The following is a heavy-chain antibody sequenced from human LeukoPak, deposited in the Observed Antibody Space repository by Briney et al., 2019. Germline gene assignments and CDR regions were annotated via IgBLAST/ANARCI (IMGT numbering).Heavy chain of an antibody. V-gene: IGHV3-30-3*01. CDR3: ARDRGALFGVVINNWFDP. CDR1: GFTFSSYA. Sequence: GRSLRLSCAASGFTFSSYAMHWVRQAPGKGLEWVAVISYDGSNKYYADFVKGRFTISRDNSKNTLYLQMNSLRAEDTAVYYCARDRGALFGVVINNWFDPWGQGTLVTVSS. J-gene: IGHJ5*02. D-gene: IGHD3-3*01. CDR2: ISYDGSNK.